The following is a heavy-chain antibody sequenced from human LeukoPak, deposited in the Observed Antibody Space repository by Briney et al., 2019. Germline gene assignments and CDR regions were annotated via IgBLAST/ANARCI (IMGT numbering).Heavy chain of an antibody. V-gene: IGHV3-23*01. J-gene: IGHJ4*02. Sequence: PGGSLRLSCAASGFTFSSYAMSWSRQAPGKGLEWVSSISGSGGSTYYADSVKGRFTISRDNSKNTLYLQMSSLRAEDTAVYYCVKGRCSGSSCYGGDYWGQGTLVTVSS. CDR1: GFTFSSYA. CDR3: VKGRCSGSSCYGGDY. D-gene: IGHD2-2*01. CDR2: ISGSGGST.